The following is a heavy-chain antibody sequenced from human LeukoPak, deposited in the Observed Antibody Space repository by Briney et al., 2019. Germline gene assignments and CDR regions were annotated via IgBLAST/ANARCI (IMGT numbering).Heavy chain of an antibody. CDR2: INTNTGNP. D-gene: IGHD2-15*01. CDR1: GYSFTSFA. Sequence: ASVKVSCKASGYSFTSFAMNWVRQAPGKGLKWLGWINTNTGNPTYARGFAGRFVFSLDTSVSTAYLQISGLEAEDTAVYYCARGRDCSGGNCYSDYWGQGTLVTVSS. CDR3: ARGRDCSGGNCYSDY. V-gene: IGHV7-4-1*01. J-gene: IGHJ4*02.